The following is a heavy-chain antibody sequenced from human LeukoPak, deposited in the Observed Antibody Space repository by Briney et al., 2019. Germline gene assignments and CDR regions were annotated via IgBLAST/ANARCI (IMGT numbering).Heavy chain of an antibody. CDR3: ARGNSGYISGIGSWFDP. J-gene: IGHJ5*02. CDR1: GFTFSTYG. V-gene: IGHV3-33*01. Sequence: PGGSLRLSCAASGFTFSTYGMHWVRQAPGKGLEWVAVIWYDGSNKYYADSVKGRFTISRDNSKNMLYLQMNSLRAKDTAVYYCARGNSGYISGIGSWFDPWGQGTLVTVSS. CDR2: IWYDGSNK. D-gene: IGHD5-12*01.